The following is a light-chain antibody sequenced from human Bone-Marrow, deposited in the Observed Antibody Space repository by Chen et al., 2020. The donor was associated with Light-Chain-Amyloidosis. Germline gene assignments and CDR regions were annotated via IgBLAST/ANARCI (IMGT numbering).Light chain of an antibody. CDR1: NGYFGDYDL. J-gene: IGLJ1*01. V-gene: IGLV2-23*01. CDR3: CSYAGISTHV. CDR2: EGS. Sequence: QSALTQPASVSGSPGQSITISCTGGNGYFGDYDLVSWYQQYPGKAPKLIIYEGSKRPSGISNRFSGSKSGNTASLTISGLQAEDEADYYCCSYAGISTHVFGTGTKVTV.